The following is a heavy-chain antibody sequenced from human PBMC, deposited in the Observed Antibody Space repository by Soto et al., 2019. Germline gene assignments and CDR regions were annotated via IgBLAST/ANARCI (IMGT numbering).Heavy chain of an antibody. CDR1: GGSISTYH. CDR3: ARRPPTYFQDSSGKFDI. CDR2: INYSGST. Sequence: SETLSLTCSVSGGSISTYHWSWIRQSPGKGLEWIGYINYSGSTKYNPSFKSRVTMSVDTSKNQLSLKLRSVTAADTAMYYCARRPPTYFQDSSGKFDIWGQGTRVTVSS. J-gene: IGHJ3*02. V-gene: IGHV4-59*08. D-gene: IGHD3-22*01.